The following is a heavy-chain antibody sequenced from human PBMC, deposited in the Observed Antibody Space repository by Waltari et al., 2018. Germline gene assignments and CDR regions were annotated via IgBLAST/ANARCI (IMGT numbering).Heavy chain of an antibody. D-gene: IGHD6-13*01. J-gene: IGHJ4*02. V-gene: IGHV4-39*07. CDR1: GGSISSSSYY. CDR3: ARVGIAAAGDY. Sequence: QLQLQESGPGLVKPSETLSLTCPVSGGSISSSSYYWGWIRQPPGKGLEWIGSIYYSGSTYYNPSLKSRVTISVDTSKNQFSLKLSSVTAADTAVYYCARVGIAAAGDYWGQGTLVTVSS. CDR2: IYYSGST.